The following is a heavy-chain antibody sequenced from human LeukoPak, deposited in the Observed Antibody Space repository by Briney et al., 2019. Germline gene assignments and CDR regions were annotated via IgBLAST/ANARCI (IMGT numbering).Heavy chain of an antibody. CDR1: GYTFTSYD. V-gene: IGHV1-18*01. Sequence: ASVKVSCKASGYTFTSYDISWVRQAPGQGLEWMGWISAYNGNTNYAQKLQGRVTMTTDTSTSTAYMELRSLRSDDTAVYYSARDYPMGGGKEGFEYWGQGTLVTVSS. J-gene: IGHJ4*02. CDR2: ISAYNGNT. D-gene: IGHD4-23*01. CDR3: ARDYPMGGGKEGFEY.